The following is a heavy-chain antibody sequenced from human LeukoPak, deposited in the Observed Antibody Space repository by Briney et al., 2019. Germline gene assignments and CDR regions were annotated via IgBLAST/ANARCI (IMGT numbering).Heavy chain of an antibody. CDR2: ISGGGGST. CDR1: GFTFSSYA. V-gene: IGHV3-23*01. CDR3: AKDPCGGDCKTFDY. J-gene: IGHJ4*02. D-gene: IGHD2-21*02. Sequence: GGSLRLSCAAYGFTFSSYAMSWVRQAPGKGMEWVSAISGGGGSTYYADSVKGRFTICRDNSKNTLYLQMNSLRAEDTAVYYCAKDPCGGDCKTFDYWGQGTLVTVSS.